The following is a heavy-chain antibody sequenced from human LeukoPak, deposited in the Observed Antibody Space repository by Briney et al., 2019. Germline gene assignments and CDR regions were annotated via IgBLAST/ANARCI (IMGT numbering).Heavy chain of an antibody. CDR3: TIAVADTGDFDY. D-gene: IGHD6-19*01. CDR2: IKSKTDGGTT. J-gene: IGHJ4*02. CDR1: GFTFSNAW. Sequence: GGSLRLSCAASGFTFSNAWMSWVRQAPGKGLEWVGRIKSKTDGGTTDYAAPVKGRFTISRDDSKNTLYLQMNSLKTEDTAVYYCTIAVADTGDFDYWGQGTLVTVSS. V-gene: IGHV3-15*01.